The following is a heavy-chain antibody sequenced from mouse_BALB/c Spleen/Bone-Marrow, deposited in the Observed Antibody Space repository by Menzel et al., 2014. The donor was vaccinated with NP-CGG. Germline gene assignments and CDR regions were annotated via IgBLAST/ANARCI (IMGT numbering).Heavy chain of an antibody. D-gene: IGHD2-1*01. Sequence: VQLKQSGAELVRSGASVKLSCTASGFNIKDYYMHWVKQRPEQGLGWIGWIDPENGDTEYAPKFQGKATMTADTSSNTAYLQLSSLTSEDTAVYYCNGNYYAMDYWGQGTSVTVSS. CDR3: NGNYYAMDY. V-gene: IGHV14-4*02. CDR2: IDPENGDT. CDR1: GFNIKDYY. J-gene: IGHJ4*01.